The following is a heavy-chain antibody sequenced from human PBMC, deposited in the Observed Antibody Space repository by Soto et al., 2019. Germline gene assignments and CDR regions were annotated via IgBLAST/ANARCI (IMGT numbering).Heavy chain of an antibody. CDR2: IDTSGHST. CDR3: AKDSWYFDL. Sequence: PXGSLILSCEPAGCVFTTCWVHWVRHVPGKGRVWVARIDTSGHSTNYAESVKGRFTISRDNAKNTVSLQMNSLRVEDTGVYYCAKDSWYFDLWRQGYQVTVSS. J-gene: IGHJ4*02. D-gene: IGHD6-13*01. V-gene: IGHV3-74*01. CDR1: GCVFTTCW.